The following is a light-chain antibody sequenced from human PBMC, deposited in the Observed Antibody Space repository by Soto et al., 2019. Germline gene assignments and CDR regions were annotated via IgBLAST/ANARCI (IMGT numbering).Light chain of an antibody. Sequence: QSALTQPPSASGSPGQSDTISCTGTSRDIGSYNYVSWYQQHPGKAPKLIISEVNKRPSGVPDRFSGSKSGNTASLTVSGLQAQDEADYHCSSYGGSGSSNYVFGTGTKVTVL. V-gene: IGLV2-8*01. CDR3: SSYGGSGSSNYV. CDR1: SRDIGSYNY. CDR2: EVN. J-gene: IGLJ1*01.